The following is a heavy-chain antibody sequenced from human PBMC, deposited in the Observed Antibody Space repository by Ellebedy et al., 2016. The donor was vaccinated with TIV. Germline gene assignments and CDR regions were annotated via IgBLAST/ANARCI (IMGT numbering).Heavy chain of an antibody. CDR1: GYTFRSSG. V-gene: IGHV1-18*04. J-gene: IGHJ4*02. CDR2: ISGYNGHT. CDR3: ASDGGYCSGGRCYLWY. Sequence: ASVKVSXXASGYTFRSSGINWLRQAPGQGLDWMGWISGYNGHTNYARKFQDRVTLTTETSTNTVYMELRSLRSDDTAVYYCASDGGYCSGGRCYLWYWGQGTLVTVSS. D-gene: IGHD2-15*01.